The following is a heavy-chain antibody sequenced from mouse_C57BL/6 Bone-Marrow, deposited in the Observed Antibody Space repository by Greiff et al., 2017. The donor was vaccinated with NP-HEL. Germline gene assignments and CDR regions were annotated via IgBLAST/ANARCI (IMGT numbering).Heavy chain of an antibody. J-gene: IGHJ3*01. CDR2: IDPENGDT. CDR1: GFNIKDDY. D-gene: IGHD2-1*01. V-gene: IGHV14-4*01. CDR3: TGRSTMVKRPFAY. Sequence: EVQLVESGAELVRPGASVKLSCTASGFNIKDDYMHWVKQRPEQGLEWIGWIDPENGDTEYASKFQGKATITADTSSNTAYVQLSSLTSEDTAVYYCTGRSTMVKRPFAYWGQGTLVTVSA.